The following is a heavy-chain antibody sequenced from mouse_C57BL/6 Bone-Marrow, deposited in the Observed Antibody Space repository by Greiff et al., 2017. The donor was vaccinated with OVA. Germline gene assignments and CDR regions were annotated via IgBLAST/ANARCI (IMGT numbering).Heavy chain of an antibody. D-gene: IGHD2-4*01. V-gene: IGHV1-26*01. CDR1: GYTFTDYY. CDR3: ARFYDYDGGFAY. Sequence: VQLQQSGPELVKPGASVKISCKASGYTFTDYYMNWVKQSHGKSLEWIGDINPNNGGTSYNQKFKGKATLTVDKSSSTAYMELRSLTSEDSAVYYGARFYDYDGGFAYWGQGTLVTVSA. CDR2: INPNNGGT. J-gene: IGHJ3*01.